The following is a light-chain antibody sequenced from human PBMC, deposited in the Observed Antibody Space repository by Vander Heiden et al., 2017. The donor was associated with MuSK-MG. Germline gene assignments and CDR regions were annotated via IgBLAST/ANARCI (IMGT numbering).Light chain of an antibody. CDR2: AAS. J-gene: IGKJ1*01. CDR3: QQSHSFPRT. Sequence: DIQMPQPPSSLSASVGDRVTITCRASQSITNSLNWYQHKPGKAPNLLIYAASTLQSGVPSRFSGSGSGTDFTLTISSLQPEDFASYYCQQSHSFPRTFGQGTKVDMK. CDR1: QSITNS. V-gene: IGKV1-39*01.